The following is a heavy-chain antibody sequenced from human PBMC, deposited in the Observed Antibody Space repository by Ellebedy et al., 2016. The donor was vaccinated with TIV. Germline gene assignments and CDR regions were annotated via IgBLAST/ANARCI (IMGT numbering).Heavy chain of an antibody. V-gene: IGHV3-9*01. D-gene: IGHD3-16*01. CDR3: ARDSHGDGYVWGSAQD. J-gene: IGHJ1*01. CDR2: ISWNSGTT. Sequence: SLKISXVGSGFTFDDYAMHWVRQAPGKGLEWVSGISWNSGTTKYADSVKGRFTISRDNAKNSLFLQMNSLGPDDTALYYCARDSHGDGYVWGSAQDWGQGTLVTVSS. CDR1: GFTFDDYA.